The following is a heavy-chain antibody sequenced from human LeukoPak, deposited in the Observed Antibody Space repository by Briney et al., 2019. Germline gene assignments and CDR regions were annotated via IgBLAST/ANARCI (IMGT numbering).Heavy chain of an antibody. Sequence: ASVKVSCKASGYTFTSYDINWVRQATGQGREWMGWMNPNSGNTGYAQKFQGRVTITRNTSISTAYMELSSQRSEDTAVYYCARSLAITFGGVIVSHDAFDIWGQGTMVTVSS. CDR2: MNPNSGNT. D-gene: IGHD3-16*02. CDR3: ARSLAITFGGVIVSHDAFDI. CDR1: GYTFTSYD. J-gene: IGHJ3*02. V-gene: IGHV1-8*03.